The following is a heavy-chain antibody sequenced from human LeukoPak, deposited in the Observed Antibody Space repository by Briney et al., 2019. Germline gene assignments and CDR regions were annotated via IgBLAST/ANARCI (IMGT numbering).Heavy chain of an antibody. CDR3: ASELLGRAVAGSPFDY. D-gene: IGHD6-19*01. Sequence: GRSLRLSRAASGFTFSSYGMHWVRQAPGKGLEWVAVISYDGSNKYYAASVKGRFTISRDNSKNTLYLQMNSLRAEDTAVYYCASELLGRAVAGSPFDYWGQGTLVTVSS. CDR1: GFTFSSYG. J-gene: IGHJ4*02. V-gene: IGHV3-30*03. CDR2: ISYDGSNK.